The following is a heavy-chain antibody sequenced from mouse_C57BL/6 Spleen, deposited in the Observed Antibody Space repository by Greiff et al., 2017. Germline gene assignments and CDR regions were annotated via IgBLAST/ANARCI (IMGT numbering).Heavy chain of an antibody. CDR2: IYPGSGNT. CDR1: GYTFTDYY. J-gene: IGHJ4*01. V-gene: IGHV1-76*01. Sequence: QVQLQQSGAELVRPGASVKLSCKASGYTFTDYYINWVKQRPGQGLEWIARIYPGSGNTYYNEKFKGKATLTAEKSSGTAYMQLSSLTSEDSAVYFCARAYYSGIMDYWGQGTSVTVSS. D-gene: IGHD2-12*01. CDR3: ARAYYSGIMDY.